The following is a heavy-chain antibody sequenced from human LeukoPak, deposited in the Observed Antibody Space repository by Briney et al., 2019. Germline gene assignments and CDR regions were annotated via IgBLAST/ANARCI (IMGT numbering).Heavy chain of an antibody. J-gene: IGHJ4*02. CDR2: ISSSASPI. CDR3: ARRSGYYYTDY. CDR1: GFTFSDYY. D-gene: IGHD3-22*01. V-gene: IGHV3-11*04. Sequence: NSGGSLRLSCAASGFTFSDYYMTWIRQAPGKGLEWVSYISSSASPIYYADSVKGRFTISRDNAKNSLYLQMNSLRAEDTAVYYCARRSGYYYTDYWGQGTLVTVSS.